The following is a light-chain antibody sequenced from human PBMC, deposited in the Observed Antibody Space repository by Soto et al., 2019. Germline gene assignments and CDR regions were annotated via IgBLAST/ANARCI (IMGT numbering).Light chain of an antibody. CDR1: SSNVGGYNY. V-gene: IGLV2-14*01. J-gene: IGLJ2*01. CDR3: SSYTSSSTVV. Sequence: QSALTQPASVSGSPGQSITISYTGTSSNVGGYNYVSWYQQHPGKAPKLMIYDVSNRPSGVSNRFSGSKSGNTASLTISGLQAEDEADYYCSSYTSSSTVVFGGGTKLTFL. CDR2: DVS.